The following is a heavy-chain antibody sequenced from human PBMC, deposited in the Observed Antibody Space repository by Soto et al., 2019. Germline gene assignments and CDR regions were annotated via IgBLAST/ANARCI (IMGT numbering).Heavy chain of an antibody. V-gene: IGHV3-73*01. CDR1: GFTFSGSA. D-gene: IGHD3-9*01. Sequence: PGGSLRLSCAASGFTFSGSAMHWVRQACGKGLEWVGRIRSKANSYATAYAASVKGRFTISRDDSKNTAYLQMNSLKTEDTAVYYCTNTYYDILTGYYHPFDYWGQGTLVTVSS. CDR3: TNTYYDILTGYYHPFDY. CDR2: IRSKANSYAT. J-gene: IGHJ4*02.